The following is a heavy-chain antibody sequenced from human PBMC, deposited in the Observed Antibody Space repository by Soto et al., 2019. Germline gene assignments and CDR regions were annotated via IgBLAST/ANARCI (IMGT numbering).Heavy chain of an antibody. Sequence: QVQLVQSGAEVKKPVASVKVSCKASGYTFTSYDINWVRQATGQGLEWMGWMNPNSGNTGYAQKFQGRVTMTTNTSISTAYMELSSLRSEDTAVYYCARERSSSKRFDPWGQGTLVTVSS. CDR1: GYTFTSYD. CDR3: ARERSSSKRFDP. D-gene: IGHD3-16*02. J-gene: IGHJ5*02. CDR2: MNPNSGNT. V-gene: IGHV1-8*01.